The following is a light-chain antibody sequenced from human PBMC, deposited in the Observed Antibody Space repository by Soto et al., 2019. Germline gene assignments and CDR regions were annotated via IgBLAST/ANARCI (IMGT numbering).Light chain of an antibody. CDR3: HSYTTSDTLVL. V-gene: IGLV2-14*01. J-gene: IGLJ2*01. Sequence: QSVLSQPASVSGSPGQTITISCTGTSTDVGGYNAVSWYQHHPGKAPKLIIYEVTHRPSGVSDRFSASKSGNTASLTISGLQAEDEADYYCHSYTTSDTLVLFGGGTQLTVL. CDR2: EVT. CDR1: STDVGGYNA.